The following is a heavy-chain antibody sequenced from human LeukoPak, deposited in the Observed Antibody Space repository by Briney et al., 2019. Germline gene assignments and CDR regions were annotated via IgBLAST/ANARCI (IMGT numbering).Heavy chain of an antibody. V-gene: IGHV4-31*03. D-gene: IGHD3-10*01. J-gene: IGHJ4*02. Sequence: PSQTLSLTCTVSGGSISSGGYYWSWTRQHPGKGLEWIGYIYYSGSTYYNPSLKSRVTISVDTSRNQFSLKLSSVTAADTAVYYCARDNLLWFGEPYFDYWGQGTLVTVSS. CDR1: GGSISSGGYY. CDR3: ARDNLLWFGEPYFDY. CDR2: IYYSGST.